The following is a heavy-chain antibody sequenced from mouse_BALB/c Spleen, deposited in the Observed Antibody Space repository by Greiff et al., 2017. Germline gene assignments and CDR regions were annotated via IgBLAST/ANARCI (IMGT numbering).Heavy chain of an antibody. D-gene: IGHD2-4*01. Sequence: EVQLQQSGPELVKPGASVKISCKASGYTFTDYNMHWVKQSHGKSLEWIGYIYPYNGGTGYNQKFKSKATLTVDNSSSTAYMELRSLTSEDSAVYYCARCGSITRAMDYWGQGTSVTVSS. CDR1: GYTFTDYN. J-gene: IGHJ4*01. CDR3: ARCGSITRAMDY. V-gene: IGHV1S29*02. CDR2: IYPYNGGT.